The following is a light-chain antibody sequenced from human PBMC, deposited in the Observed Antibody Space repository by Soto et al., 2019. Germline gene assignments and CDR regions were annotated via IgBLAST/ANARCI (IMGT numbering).Light chain of an antibody. CDR1: QSVGSNY. J-gene: IGKJ1*01. Sequence: EIVLTQFPGTLSLSPGERATLSCRASQSVGSNYLAWYQQRPGQPPNLLIFGASHRAPDIPDRFSVSVSGTDFTLTISRLEPEDFAVYYCQQYGSSIQTFGQGTKVEIK. CDR2: GAS. CDR3: QQYGSSIQT. V-gene: IGKV3-20*01.